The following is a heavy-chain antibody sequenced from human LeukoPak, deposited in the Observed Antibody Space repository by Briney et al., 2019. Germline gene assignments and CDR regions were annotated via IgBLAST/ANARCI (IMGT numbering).Heavy chain of an antibody. CDR1: GGSISSSSYY. CDR3: ARHGKNENWFDP. J-gene: IGHJ5*02. V-gene: IGHV4-39*01. D-gene: IGHD1-1*01. CDR2: IYYSGST. Sequence: SETLSLTCTVSGGSISSSSYYWGWIRQPPGKGLEWIGSIYYSGSTYYNPSLKSRVTISVDTSKNQFSLKLSSVTAADTAVYYCARHGKNENWFDPWGQGTLVTVSS.